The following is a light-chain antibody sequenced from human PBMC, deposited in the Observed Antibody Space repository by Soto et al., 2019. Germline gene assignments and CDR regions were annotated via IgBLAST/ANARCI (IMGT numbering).Light chain of an antibody. CDR3: QSYDSSNQV. CDR1: SGSIASNY. CDR2: EDN. Sequence: NFMLTQPHSVSESPGKTVTISCTRSSGSIASNYVQWYQQRPGSAPTTVIHEDNQRPSGVPDRFSGSIDSSSNSASLPISGLKTEDEADYYCQSYDSSNQVFGGGTKLTVL. J-gene: IGLJ3*02. V-gene: IGLV6-57*03.